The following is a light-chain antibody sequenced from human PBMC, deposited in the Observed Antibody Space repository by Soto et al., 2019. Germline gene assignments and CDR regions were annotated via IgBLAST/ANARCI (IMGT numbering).Light chain of an antibody. V-gene: IGLV1-51*01. CDR2: DSD. Sequence: QAVVTQPPSVSAAPGQRVTIFCSGSSSNIGNNFVTWYQQLPGTAPKVLIYDSDKRPSGIPDRFSGSKSGTSATLGISELQTGDEADYYCGTWDTTLGGGGVFGGGTKVTVL. CDR3: GTWDTTLGGGGV. J-gene: IGLJ2*01. CDR1: SSNIGNNF.